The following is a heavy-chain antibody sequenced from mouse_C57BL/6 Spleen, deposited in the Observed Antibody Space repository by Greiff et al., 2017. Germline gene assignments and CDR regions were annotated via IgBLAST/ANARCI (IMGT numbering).Heavy chain of an antibody. Sequence: VQLQQSGPELVKPGASVKLSCTASGYSFTDYNMNWVKQSNGKSLEWIGVINPNYGTTSYNQKFKGKATLTVDQSSSTAYMQLNSLTSEDSAVYYCARSIPYDGYYEVAYWGQGTLVTVSA. CDR3: ARSIPYDGYYEVAY. V-gene: IGHV1-39*01. D-gene: IGHD2-3*01. CDR2: INPNYGTT. CDR1: GYSFTDYN. J-gene: IGHJ3*01.